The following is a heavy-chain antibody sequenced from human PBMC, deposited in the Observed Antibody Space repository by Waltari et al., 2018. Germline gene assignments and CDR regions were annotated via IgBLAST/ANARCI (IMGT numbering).Heavy chain of an antibody. V-gene: IGHV3-23*01. CDR2: IRGSGGST. Sequence: EVQLLESGGGLVQPGGSLRLSCAASGFPFSSYAMSWVRQAPGKGMEWVSAIRGSGGSTSDADSVKGRFTISSDNSKNTLYLQMNSLRAEDTAVYYCAKDGSDSPFDYWGQGTLVTVSS. D-gene: IGHD1-26*01. CDR1: GFPFSSYA. CDR3: AKDGSDSPFDY. J-gene: IGHJ4*02.